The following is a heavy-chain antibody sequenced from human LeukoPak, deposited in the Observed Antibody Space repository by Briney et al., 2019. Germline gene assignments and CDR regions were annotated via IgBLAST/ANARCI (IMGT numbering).Heavy chain of an antibody. CDR1: GFTFSNAW. J-gene: IGHJ6*03. V-gene: IGHV3-15*01. D-gene: IGHD2-15*01. CDR3: TTSSYCSGGSCSPNYYYYMDV. Sequence: GGSLRLSCAASGFTFSNAWMSWVRQAPGKGLEWVGRIKSKTDGGTTDYAAPVKGRFTISRDDSKNTLYLQMNSLKTEDTAVYYCTTSSYCSGGSCSPNYYYYMDVWGKGTTVTVSS. CDR2: IKSKTDGGTT.